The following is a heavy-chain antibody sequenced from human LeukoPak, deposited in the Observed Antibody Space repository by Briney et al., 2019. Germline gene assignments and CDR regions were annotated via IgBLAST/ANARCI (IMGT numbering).Heavy chain of an antibody. J-gene: IGHJ4*02. CDR3: ARDRAPYYDSSGYSTDY. V-gene: IGHV3-30*02. Sequence: GGSLRLSCAASGFTFSSYGMHWVRQAPGKGLEWVAFIRYDGSNKYYADSVKGRFTISRDNSKNTLYLQMNSLRAEDTAVYYCARDRAPYYDSSGYSTDYWGQGTLVTVSS. D-gene: IGHD3-22*01. CDR2: IRYDGSNK. CDR1: GFTFSSYG.